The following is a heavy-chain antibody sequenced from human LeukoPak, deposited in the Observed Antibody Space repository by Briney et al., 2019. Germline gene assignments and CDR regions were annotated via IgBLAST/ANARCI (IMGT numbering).Heavy chain of an antibody. Sequence: ASVKVSCKASGYTFTGYYMHWVRQAPGQGLEWMGWISAYNGNTNYAQKLQGRVTMTTDTSTSTAYMELRSLRSDDTAVYYCARSARGYYGSGSYHWFDSWGQGTLVTVSS. CDR3: ARSARGYYGSGSYHWFDS. CDR1: GYTFTGYY. D-gene: IGHD3-10*01. J-gene: IGHJ5*01. CDR2: ISAYNGNT. V-gene: IGHV1-18*04.